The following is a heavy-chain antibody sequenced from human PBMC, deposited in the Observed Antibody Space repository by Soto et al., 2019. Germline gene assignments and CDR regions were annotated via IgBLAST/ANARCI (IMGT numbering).Heavy chain of an antibody. D-gene: IGHD1-7*01. CDR1: GYTFTSYE. J-gene: IGHJ3*02. CDR2: MNPNSGNT. V-gene: IGHV1-8*01. CDR3: ARVGGRNYDVASDI. Sequence: SSVKVSCKASGYTFTSYEINWVRQATGQGLEWMGWMNPNSGNTGYAQKFQGRVTMTRNTSISTAYMELSSLRSEDTAVYYCARVGGRNYDVASDIWGQGKMVSVSS.